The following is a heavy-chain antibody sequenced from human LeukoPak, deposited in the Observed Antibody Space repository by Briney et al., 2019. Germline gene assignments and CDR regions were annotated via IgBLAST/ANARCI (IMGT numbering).Heavy chain of an antibody. D-gene: IGHD5-18*01. Sequence: GGSLRLSCAASGFTFSTYSMNWVRQAPGKGLEWVSYISSSSSSSIYYADSVKGRFTISRDNAENSLYLQMNSLRAEDTAVYYCAREATYNYAYALDYWGQGTLVTVSS. CDR2: ISSSSSSSI. CDR1: GFTFSTYS. V-gene: IGHV3-48*04. CDR3: AREATYNYAYALDY. J-gene: IGHJ4*02.